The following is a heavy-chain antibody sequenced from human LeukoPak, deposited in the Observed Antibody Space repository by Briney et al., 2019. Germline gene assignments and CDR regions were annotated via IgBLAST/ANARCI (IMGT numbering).Heavy chain of an antibody. D-gene: IGHD5-12*01. CDR2: IGSAGDT. Sequence: PGGSLRLSCAASGFTFSSYDMHWVRQATGKGLEWVSAIGSAGDTYYPGSVKGRFTISRENAKNSLYLQMNSLRAGDTAVYYCAGGALVATSDGAFDIWGQGTMVTVSS. CDR1: GFTFSSYD. J-gene: IGHJ3*02. V-gene: IGHV3-13*01. CDR3: AGGALVATSDGAFDI.